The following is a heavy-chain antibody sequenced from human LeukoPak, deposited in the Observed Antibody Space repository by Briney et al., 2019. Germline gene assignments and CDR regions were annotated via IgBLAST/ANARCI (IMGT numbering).Heavy chain of an antibody. CDR2: INSDGSST. V-gene: IGHV3-74*01. Sequence: GGSLRLSCAASGFTFSSYWMHWVRQAPGKGLVWVSRINSDGSSTSYADSVKGRFTISRDNAKNTLYLQMNSLRAEDTAVYYCAKVPKSSGSYHAPNFDYWGQGTLVTVSS. CDR3: AKVPKSSGSYHAPNFDY. D-gene: IGHD1-26*01. J-gene: IGHJ4*02. CDR1: GFTFSSYW.